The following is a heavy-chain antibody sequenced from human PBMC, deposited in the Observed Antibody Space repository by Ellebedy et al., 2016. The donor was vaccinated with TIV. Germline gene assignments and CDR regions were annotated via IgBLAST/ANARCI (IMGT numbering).Heavy chain of an antibody. D-gene: IGHD2-21*02. V-gene: IGHV3-9*01. CDR2: ISWHGKNI. J-gene: IGHJ5*02. CDR1: GFIFDDYA. Sequence: SLKISCAASGFIFDDYAMHWVRQAPGKGLEWVAGISWHGKNIGYSNSVKGRFTISRDNTNNTLYLQMDSLRGDDTARYFCAKEGSGVTHVDAWGQGTLVTVSS. CDR3: AKEGSGVTHVDA.